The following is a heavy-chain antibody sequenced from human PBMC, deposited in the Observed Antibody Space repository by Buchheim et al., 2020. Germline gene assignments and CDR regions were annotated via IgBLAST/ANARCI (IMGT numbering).Heavy chain of an antibody. CDR3: ARDILGQDNYVDH. D-gene: IGHD2-15*01. J-gene: IGHJ4*02. Sequence: QVQVVESGGGVVQPGTSLRLSCVASGFTLRTYGMHWVRQAPGKGLEWVAVLWYDGNKKYYADSVKGRFSVSSATSQNTMYLQMDSLRAEDTAVYYCARDILGQDNYVDHWGQGTL. CDR2: LWYDGNKK. CDR1: GFTLRTYG. V-gene: IGHV3-33*01.